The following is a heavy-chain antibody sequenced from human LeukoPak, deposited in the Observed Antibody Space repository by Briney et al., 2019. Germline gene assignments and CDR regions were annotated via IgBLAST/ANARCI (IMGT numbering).Heavy chain of an antibody. CDR2: ISAYNGNT. V-gene: IGHV1-18*01. J-gene: IGHJ3*02. Sequence: ASVKVSCKASGYTFTSYGISWVRQAPGQGLEWMGWISAYNGNTNYAQKLRGRVTMTTDTSTSTAYMELRSLRSDDTAVYYCAITVEMATITNWDAFDIWGQGTMVTVSS. D-gene: IGHD5-24*01. CDR1: GYTFTSYG. CDR3: AITVEMATITNWDAFDI.